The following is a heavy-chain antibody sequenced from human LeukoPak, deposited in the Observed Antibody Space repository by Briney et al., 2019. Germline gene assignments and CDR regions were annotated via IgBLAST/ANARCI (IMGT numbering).Heavy chain of an antibody. D-gene: IGHD4-17*01. CDR3: KGTTVTYGRNPSYFDY. V-gene: IGHV3-30*02. J-gene: IGHJ4*02. CDR2: IRYGGSNK. CDR1: GFTFSSYG. Sequence: PGGSLRLSCAASGFTFSSYGMHWVRQAPGKGLEWVAFIRYGGSNKYYADSVKGRFTISRDNSKNTLYLQMNSLRAEDTAVYYCKGTTVTYGRNPSYFDYWGQGTLVTVSS.